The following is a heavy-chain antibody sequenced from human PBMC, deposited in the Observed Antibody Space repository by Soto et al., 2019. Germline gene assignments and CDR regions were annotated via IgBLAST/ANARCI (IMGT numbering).Heavy chain of an antibody. CDR2: IIPIFGTA. D-gene: IGHD3-22*01. CDR1: GGTFSSCA. J-gene: IGHJ3*02. Sequence: SVKVSCKASGGTFSSCAISWVRQAPGQGLEWMGGIIPIFGTANYAQKFQGRVTITADKSTSTAYMELSSLRSEDTAVYYCARDHHYYASSGYYKTDAFDIWGQGTMVTVSS. CDR3: ARDHHYYASSGYYKTDAFDI. V-gene: IGHV1-69*06.